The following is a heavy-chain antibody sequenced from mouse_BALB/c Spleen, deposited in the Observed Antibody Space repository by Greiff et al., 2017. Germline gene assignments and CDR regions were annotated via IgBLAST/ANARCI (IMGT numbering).Heavy chain of an antibody. Sequence: EVKLMESGGGLVQPGGSRKLSCAASGFTFSSFGMHWVRQAPEKGLEWVAYISSGSSTIYYADTVKGRFTISRDNPKNTLFLQMTSLRSEDTAMDDCARRCNYYGSTYFDYWGQGTTLTVSS. V-gene: IGHV5-17*02. CDR3: ARRCNYYGSTYFDY. CDR2: ISSGSSTI. D-gene: IGHD1-1*01. J-gene: IGHJ2*01. CDR1: GFTFSSFG.